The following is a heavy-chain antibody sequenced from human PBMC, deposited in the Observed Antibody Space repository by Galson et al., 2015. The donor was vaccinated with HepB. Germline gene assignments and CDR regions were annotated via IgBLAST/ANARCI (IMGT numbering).Heavy chain of an antibody. V-gene: IGHV5-51*01. Sequence: QSGAEVKKPGQSLKISCKASGYRFTTYWIGWVRQMPGKGLEWMGFIYPGDSDTRYSQSFQGQVTMSAHNAINTAYLQWDSLRAPDTAIYYCARHYFCNSTICDNHFDYWGQGTPVTVSP. CDR3: ARHYFCNSTICDNHFDY. CDR1: GYRFTTYW. CDR2: IYPGDSDT. D-gene: IGHD2-2*01. J-gene: IGHJ4*02.